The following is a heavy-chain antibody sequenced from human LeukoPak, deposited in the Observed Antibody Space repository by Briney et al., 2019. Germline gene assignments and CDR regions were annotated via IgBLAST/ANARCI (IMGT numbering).Heavy chain of an antibody. D-gene: IGHD4-17*01. J-gene: IGHJ5*02. CDR1: GFTFSDYY. Sequence: GGSLRLSCAASGFTFSDYYMSWIRQAPGKGLEWVSYISSSGSTIYYADSVKGRFTISRDNAKNSLYLQMNSLRAEDTAVYYCAKDAVHDYGDYADNWFDPWGQGTLVTVSS. V-gene: IGHV3-11*04. CDR3: AKDAVHDYGDYADNWFDP. CDR2: ISSSGSTI.